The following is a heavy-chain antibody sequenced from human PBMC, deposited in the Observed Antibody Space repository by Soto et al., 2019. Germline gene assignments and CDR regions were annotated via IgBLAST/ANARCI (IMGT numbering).Heavy chain of an antibody. CDR1: GVTFSNAW. CDR2: IKSKTDGGTT. Sequence: PGGSLRLSCAASGVTFSNAWMNWVRQAPGKGLEWVGRIKSKTDGGTTDYAAPVKGRFTISRDDSKNTLYLQMNSLKTEDTAVYYCTTDALPFIPFVAIDPWGQGTLVTVPQ. CDR3: TTDALPFIPFVAIDP. J-gene: IGHJ5*02. V-gene: IGHV3-15*07. D-gene: IGHD2-2*01.